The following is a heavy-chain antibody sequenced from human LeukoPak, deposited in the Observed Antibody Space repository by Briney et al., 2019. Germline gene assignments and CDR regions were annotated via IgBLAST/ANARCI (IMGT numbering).Heavy chain of an antibody. V-gene: IGHV5-51*01. D-gene: IGHD4-23*01. CDR2: IYPGDSDT. CDR3: ARRDYGGKHFDY. J-gene: IGHJ4*02. Sequence: GESLQISCQGSGSSFTTYWIGWVRQLPGKGLEWMGIIYPGDSDTRYSPSFQGQVTISADKSIRTAYLQWSSLKASDTAMYYCARRDYGGKHFDYWGQGTLVTVSS. CDR1: GSSFTTYW.